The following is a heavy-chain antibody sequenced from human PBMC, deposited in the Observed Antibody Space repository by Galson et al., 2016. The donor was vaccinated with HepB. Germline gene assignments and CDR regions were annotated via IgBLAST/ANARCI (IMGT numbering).Heavy chain of an antibody. V-gene: IGHV1-69*04. CDR2: IIPVLGIS. D-gene: IGHD3-22*01. Sequence: SVKVSCKASGGIFSSYAISWVQQAPGQGLEWMGRIIPVLGISNYAQKFQDRMTITADKSTSTAYMELSSLRSEDTAVYYCARAGYYNTNGYYSFDIWGQGTLVTVSS. J-gene: IGHJ5*02. CDR3: ARAGYYNTNGYYSFDI. CDR1: GGIFSSYA.